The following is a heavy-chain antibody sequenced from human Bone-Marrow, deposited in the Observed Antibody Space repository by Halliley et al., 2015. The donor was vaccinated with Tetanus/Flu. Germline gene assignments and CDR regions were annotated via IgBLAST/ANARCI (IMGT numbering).Heavy chain of an antibody. J-gene: IGHJ6*01. D-gene: IGHD3-16*01. CDR2: IYFSGST. CDR1: GFTFSSHA. V-gene: IGHV4-4*02. Sequence: SLRLSCAASGFTFSSHAMNWVRQPPGKGLEWIGEIYFSGSTNYNPSLKSRVTISLDKSKNQFSLNLSSVTAADTALYYCARVGDSGFGAHSYGLDVWGQGTMVTVSS. CDR3: ARVGDSGFGAHSYGLDV.